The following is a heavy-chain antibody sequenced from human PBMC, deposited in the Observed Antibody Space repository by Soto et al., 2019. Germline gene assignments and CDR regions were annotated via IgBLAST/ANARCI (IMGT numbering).Heavy chain of an antibody. CDR1: GYTFTRYG. CDR3: AMVDVYVAPSPQDV. V-gene: IGHV1-18*01. Sequence: QVQLVQSGAEVKNPGASVKVSCKASGYTFTRYGIGWARQAPGQGLEWMGWINTYNGNTNYAQNVQGTVTLTTDTSTSTAYMELRSLRSSDTAIYYCAMVDVYVAPSPQDVWGQGTTVIVSS. J-gene: IGHJ6*02. CDR2: INTYNGNT. D-gene: IGHD3-16*01.